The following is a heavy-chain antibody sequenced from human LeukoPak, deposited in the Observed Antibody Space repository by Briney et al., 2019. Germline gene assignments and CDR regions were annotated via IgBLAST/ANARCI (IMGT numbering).Heavy chain of an antibody. CDR3: ARVDRHLGIRHFFDY. CDR2: ISYSGSS. CDR1: AVSVSNDRYF. V-gene: IGHV4-39*07. J-gene: IGHJ4*02. D-gene: IGHD7-27*01. Sequence: SETLSLTCTVSAVSVSNDRYFWGWIRQPRGKGLEWIGSISYSGSSYSNPSLTSRVAMSLDTSKNQFSLRLKFLTSADTAMYYCARVDRHLGIRHFFDYWGQGTLVIVSS.